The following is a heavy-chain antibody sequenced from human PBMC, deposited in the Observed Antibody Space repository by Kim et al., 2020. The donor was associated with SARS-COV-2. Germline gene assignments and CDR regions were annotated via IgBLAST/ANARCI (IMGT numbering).Heavy chain of an antibody. J-gene: IGHJ5*02. D-gene: IGHD6-6*01. CDR3: ATGYSSLFNWFDP. Sequence: YAQKFQGRVTMTEDTSTDPAYMELSSLRSEDTAVYYCATGYSSLFNWFDPWGQGTLVTVSS. V-gene: IGHV1-24*01.